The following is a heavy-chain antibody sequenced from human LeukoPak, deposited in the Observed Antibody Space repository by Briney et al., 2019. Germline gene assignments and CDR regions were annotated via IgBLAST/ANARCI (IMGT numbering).Heavy chain of an antibody. CDR1: GYSISSGYY. CDR3: ARGATASYSFDY. D-gene: IGHD1-26*01. J-gene: IGHJ4*02. V-gene: IGHV4-38-2*01. Sequence: SETLSLTCAVSGYSISSGYYWGWIRQPPGKGLEWIGNIYHNGNTHYNPSLKSRVTISVDTSKNQFSLKLSSVTAADTAVYYCARGATASYSFDYWGQGTLVTVSS. CDR2: IYHNGNT.